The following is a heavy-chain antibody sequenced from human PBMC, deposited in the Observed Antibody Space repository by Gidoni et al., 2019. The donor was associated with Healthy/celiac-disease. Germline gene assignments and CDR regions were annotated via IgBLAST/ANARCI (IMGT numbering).Heavy chain of an antibody. V-gene: IGHV3-49*05. CDR2: IRSKAYGGTT. Sequence: EVQLVESGGGLVKPGRSLRLSCTASGFTFGDYAMSWFRQAPGKGLEWVGFIRSKAYGGTTEYAASVKGRFTISRDDSKSIAYLQMNSLKTEDTAVYYCTRDQGTTVTTDYYYDGMDVWGQGTTVTVSS. CDR1: GFTFGDYA. D-gene: IGHD4-17*01. CDR3: TRDQGTTVTTDYYYDGMDV. J-gene: IGHJ6*02.